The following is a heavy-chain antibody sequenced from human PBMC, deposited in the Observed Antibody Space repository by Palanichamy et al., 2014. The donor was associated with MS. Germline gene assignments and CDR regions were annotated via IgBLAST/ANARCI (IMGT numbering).Heavy chain of an antibody. D-gene: IGHD6-13*01. Sequence: QVQLQHGAAGLLKPSETLSLTCAVYGGSFSGYYWSWIRQPPGKGLEWIGEINHSGSTNYNPSLKSRVTISVDTSKNQFSLKLSSVTAADTAVYYCARGHSSSWYLRRAPFDYWGQGTLVTVSS. V-gene: IGHV4-34*01. CDR3: ARGHSSSWYLRRAPFDY. J-gene: IGHJ4*02. CDR2: INHSGST. CDR1: GGSFSGYY.